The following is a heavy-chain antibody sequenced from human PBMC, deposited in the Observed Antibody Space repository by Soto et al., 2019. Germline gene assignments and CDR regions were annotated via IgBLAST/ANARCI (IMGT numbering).Heavy chain of an antibody. CDR1: GFTFSSYS. J-gene: IGHJ4*02. Sequence: GGSLRLSCAASGFTFSSYSMNWVRQAPGKGLEWVSYISSSSSTIYYADSVKGRFTISRDNAKNSLYLQMNSLRAEDTAVYYCARDRPRFGELSEDFDYWGQGTLVTVSS. V-gene: IGHV3-48*01. CDR3: ARDRPRFGELSEDFDY. D-gene: IGHD3-10*01. CDR2: ISSSSSTI.